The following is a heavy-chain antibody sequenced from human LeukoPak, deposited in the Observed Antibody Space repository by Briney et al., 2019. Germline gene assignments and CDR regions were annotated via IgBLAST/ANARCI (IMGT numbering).Heavy chain of an antibody. CDR3: ARSVVRGVTNWFDP. V-gene: IGHV4-39*01. CDR1: GGSISSSSYY. CDR2: IYYSGST. J-gene: IGHJ5*02. D-gene: IGHD3-10*01. Sequence: PSETLSLTCTVSGGSISSSSYYWGWIRQPPGKGLEWIGSIYYSGSTYYNPSLKCRVTISVDTSKNQFSLKLSSVTAADTAVYYCARSVVRGVTNWFDPWGQGTLVTVSS.